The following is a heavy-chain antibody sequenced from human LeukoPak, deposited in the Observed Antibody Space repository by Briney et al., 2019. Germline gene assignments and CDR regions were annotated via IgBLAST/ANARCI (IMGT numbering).Heavy chain of an antibody. Sequence: GGSLRLSCAASGFTFSSYAMSWVRQAPGKGLEWVSAISGSGGSTYYADSVKGRFTISRDNSKNTLYLQMDSLRAEDTAVYYCAKDQSSGWYGVGFDYWGQGTLVTVSS. CDR3: AKDQSSGWYGVGFDY. V-gene: IGHV3-23*01. J-gene: IGHJ4*02. D-gene: IGHD6-19*01. CDR2: ISGSGGST. CDR1: GFTFSSYA.